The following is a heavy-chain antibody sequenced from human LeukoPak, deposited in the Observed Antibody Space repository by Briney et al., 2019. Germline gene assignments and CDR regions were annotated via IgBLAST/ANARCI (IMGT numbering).Heavy chain of an antibody. J-gene: IGHJ3*02. D-gene: IGHD5-18*01. Sequence: PSETLSLTCTVSGGSISSYYWSWIRQPAGKGLEWIGRIYTSGSTNYNPSLKSRVTMSVDTSKNQFSLKLSSVTAADTAMYYCARDLGTAMVLDAFDIWGQGTMVTVSS. CDR1: GGSISSYY. CDR2: IYTSGST. CDR3: ARDLGTAMVLDAFDI. V-gene: IGHV4-4*07.